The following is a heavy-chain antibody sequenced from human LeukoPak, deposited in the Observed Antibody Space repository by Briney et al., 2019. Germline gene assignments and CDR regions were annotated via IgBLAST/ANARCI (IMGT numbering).Heavy chain of an antibody. CDR1: GYTLIEIS. CDR3: AKGRNNYDLTYYYMDV. D-gene: IGHD3-3*01. J-gene: IGHJ6*03. CDR2: FDPEDGET. V-gene: IGHV1-24*01. Sequence: GASVKVSCKVSGYTLIEISIHWVRQAPGKGLEWMGGFDPEDGETVYAQKFQGRVTMTEDTSTDTAYMELSSLRSEDTAVYYCAKGRNNYDLTYYYMDVWGKGTTVTVSS.